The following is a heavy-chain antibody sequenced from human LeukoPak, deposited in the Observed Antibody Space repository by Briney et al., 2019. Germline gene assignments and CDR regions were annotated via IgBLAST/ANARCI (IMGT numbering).Heavy chain of an antibody. Sequence: PSETLSLTCTVSGGSISSYYWSWIRQPPGKGLEWIGYIYYSGSTNYNPSLKSRVTISVDTSKNQFSLKLSSVTAADTAVYYCARHPRGKQQVFDYWGQGALVTVSS. CDR2: IYYSGST. J-gene: IGHJ4*02. CDR3: ARHPRGKQQVFDY. CDR1: GGSISSYY. D-gene: IGHD6-13*01. V-gene: IGHV4-59*08.